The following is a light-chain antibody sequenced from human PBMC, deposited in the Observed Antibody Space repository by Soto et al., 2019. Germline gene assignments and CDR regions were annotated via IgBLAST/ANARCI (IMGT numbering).Light chain of an antibody. CDR2: YAS. CDR1: QSVSSY. CDR3: QQRSNWPPSLT. V-gene: IGKV3-11*01. Sequence: EIVLTQSPATLSLSPGERATLSCRASQSVSSYLAWYQQTPGQAPRLLIYYASNRATGIPARFSGSGSGTEFTLTISSLEPEDFAVYYCQQRSNWPPSLTFGGGTKVEIK. J-gene: IGKJ4*01.